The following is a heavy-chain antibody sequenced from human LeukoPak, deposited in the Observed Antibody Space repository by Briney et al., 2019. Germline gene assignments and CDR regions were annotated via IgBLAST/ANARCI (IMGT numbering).Heavy chain of an antibody. V-gene: IGHV3-30*19. J-gene: IGHJ4*02. Sequence: GGSLRLSCAASGFAFSNYGMHWVRQAPAKGLEWVAVILYDGSNKYYADSVKGRFTISSDNSKNTLYLQMNSLRAEDTAVYYCARDLMGIAAAGTAGAYDYWGQGTLVTVSS. CDR1: GFAFSNYG. CDR3: ARDLMGIAAAGTAGAYDY. D-gene: IGHD6-13*01. CDR2: ILYDGSNK.